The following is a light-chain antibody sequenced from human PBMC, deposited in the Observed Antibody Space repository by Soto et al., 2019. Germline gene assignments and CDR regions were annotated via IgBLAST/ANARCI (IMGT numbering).Light chain of an antibody. CDR3: QQRSNWPWP. Sequence: EIVLTQSPATLSLSPGERATLSYRASQSVSSYLARYKQKPGQAPRLLIYDATNRATGIPGRFSGIGSGRDCTLTIRSLEHEDFTVYCSQQRSNWPWPFGQGTKVEIK. CDR1: QSVSSY. V-gene: IGKV3-11*02. J-gene: IGKJ1*01. CDR2: DAT.